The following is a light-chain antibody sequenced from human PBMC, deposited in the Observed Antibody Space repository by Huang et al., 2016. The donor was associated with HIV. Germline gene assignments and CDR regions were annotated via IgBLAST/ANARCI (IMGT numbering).Light chain of an antibody. V-gene: IGKV1-16*02. CDR2: ASS. J-gene: IGKJ4*01. Sequence: DIQMTQSPSSLTASVGARITLTCRASEDLGKYLAWVQQKPGKAPKSLIYASSSLHSGVPSKFSGSGSGTDFTLTISSLQPEDIATYYCQQYDRNPLTFGGGTRVEIK. CDR1: EDLGKY. CDR3: QQYDRNPLT.